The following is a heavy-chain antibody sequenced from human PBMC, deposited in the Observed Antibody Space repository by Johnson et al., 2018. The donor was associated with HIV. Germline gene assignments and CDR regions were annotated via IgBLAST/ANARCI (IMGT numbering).Heavy chain of an antibody. CDR1: GFTFSSYS. CDR3: AREREDYGDNHDAFDI. D-gene: IGHD4-17*01. V-gene: IGHV3-20*04. CDR2: INWNGGST. J-gene: IGHJ3*02. Sequence: VQVVESGGGVVQPGRSLRLSCAASGFTFSSYSMHWVRQAPGKGLEWVSGINWNGGSTGYADSVKGRFTISRDNAKNSLYLQMNSLRAEDTALYYCAREREDYGDNHDAFDIWGQGTMVTVSS.